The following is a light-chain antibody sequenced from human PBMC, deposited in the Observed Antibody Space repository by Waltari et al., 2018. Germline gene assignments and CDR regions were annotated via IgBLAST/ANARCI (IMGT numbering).Light chain of an antibody. CDR3: CSYAGRSTLV. Sequence: QSALTQPRSVSGSPGQSVTISCTGTNFDVGGYNYVSWYQQHPGKAPKLMIYNVNERLSGVPDRFSGSKSGNTASLTISGLQAEDEADYFCCSYAGRSTLVFGGGTKVTVL. CDR2: NVN. J-gene: IGLJ3*02. CDR1: NFDVGGYNY. V-gene: IGLV2-11*01.